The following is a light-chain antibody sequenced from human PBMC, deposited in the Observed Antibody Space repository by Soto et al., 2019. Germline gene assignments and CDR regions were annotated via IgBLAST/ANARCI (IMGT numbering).Light chain of an antibody. CDR3: QQYKNWS. CDR1: QSVSSN. Sequence: EIVLTQSPATLSVSPGESATLFCRASQSVSSNLAWYQHKAGQAPRLLIYGASTRATGIPARFSGSGSGTEFTLTISSLQSEDFAVYYCQQYKNWSFGQGTKVDI. V-gene: IGKV3-15*01. J-gene: IGKJ1*01. CDR2: GAS.